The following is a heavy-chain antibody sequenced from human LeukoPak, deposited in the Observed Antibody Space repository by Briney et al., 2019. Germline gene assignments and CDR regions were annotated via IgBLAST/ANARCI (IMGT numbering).Heavy chain of an antibody. J-gene: IGHJ6*02. CDR2: ISGSGGST. V-gene: IGHV3-23*01. D-gene: IGHD2-15*01. CDR3: AKGGSSNSYYGMDA. CDR1: GFTFSSYA. Sequence: GGSLRLSCAASGFTFSSYAMSWVRQAPGKGLEWVSAISGSGGSTYYADSVRGRFTISRDNSKNTLYLQMNSLRAEDTAVYYCAKGGSSNSYYGMDAWGQGTTVTVSS.